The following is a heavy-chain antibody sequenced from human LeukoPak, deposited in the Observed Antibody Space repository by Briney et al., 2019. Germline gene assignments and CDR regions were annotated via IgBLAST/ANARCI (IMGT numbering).Heavy chain of an antibody. CDR2: ISGSGGST. CDR1: GFTFSSYA. CDR3: AKEPKVCGGDCYYFDY. V-gene: IGHV3-23*01. D-gene: IGHD2-21*01. Sequence: GGSLRLSCAASGFTFSSYAMSWVRQAPGKGLEWVSAISGSGGSTYYVDSVKGRFTISRDNSKNTLYLQMNSLRAEDTAVYYCAKEPKVCGGDCYYFDYWGQGTLVTVSS. J-gene: IGHJ4*02.